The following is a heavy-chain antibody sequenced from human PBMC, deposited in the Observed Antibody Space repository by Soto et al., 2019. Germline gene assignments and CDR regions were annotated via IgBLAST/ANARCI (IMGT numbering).Heavy chain of an antibody. CDR1: GYTSADFG. Sequence: QVQLMQSGTEVKKPGASVTVSCKASGYTSADFGISWVRQAPGQGLEWMGCVSGNNGASNPAPKVQGRITMTLETSTGVSYMALRSLRSYDTAIYYCVRDQKYFRVNGNWFDSWGQGTLVSVSS. CDR2: VSGNNGAS. CDR3: VRDQKYFRVNGNWFDS. D-gene: IGHD2-2*01. J-gene: IGHJ5*01. V-gene: IGHV1-18*04.